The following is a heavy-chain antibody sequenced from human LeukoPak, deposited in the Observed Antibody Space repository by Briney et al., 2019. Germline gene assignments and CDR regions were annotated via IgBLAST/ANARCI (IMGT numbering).Heavy chain of an antibody. D-gene: IGHD3-16*01. J-gene: IGHJ6*03. CDR3: ARGPYSYYMDV. Sequence: SETLSLTCTVSGGSISSSSYYWGWIRQPPGKGLEWIGYIYYSGSTNYNPSLKSRVTISVDTSKNQFSLKLNSVTAADTAVYYCARGPYSYYMDVWGKGTTVTVSS. CDR1: GGSISSSSYY. CDR2: IYYSGST. V-gene: IGHV4-61*05.